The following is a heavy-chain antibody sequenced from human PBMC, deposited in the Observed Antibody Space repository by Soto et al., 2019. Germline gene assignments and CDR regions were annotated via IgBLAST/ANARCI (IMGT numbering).Heavy chain of an antibody. D-gene: IGHD6-6*01. J-gene: IGHJ4*02. CDR3: GVSARPVSRYYFDY. Sequence: EGSLRLSCAASGFTFSSYAMSWVRQAPGKGLEWVSAISGSGGSTYYADSVKGRFTISRDNSKNTLYLQMNSLRAEDTAVYYCGVSARPVSRYYFDYWGQGTLVTVSS. CDR1: GFTFSSYA. CDR2: ISGSGGST. V-gene: IGHV3-23*01.